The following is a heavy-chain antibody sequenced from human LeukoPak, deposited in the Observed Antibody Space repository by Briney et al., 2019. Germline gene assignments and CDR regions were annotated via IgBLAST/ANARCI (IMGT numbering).Heavy chain of an antibody. CDR3: ARDSSSWYLDY. CDR1: GGSISSGGYY. V-gene: IGHV4-61*08. D-gene: IGHD6-13*01. J-gene: IGHJ4*02. CDR2: IYYSGST. Sequence: SETLSLTCTVSGGSISSGGYYWSWIRQHPGKGLEWIGYIYYSGSTNYNPSLKSRVTMSVDTSKNQFSLKLSSVTAADTAVYYCARDSSSWYLDYWGQGTLVTVSS.